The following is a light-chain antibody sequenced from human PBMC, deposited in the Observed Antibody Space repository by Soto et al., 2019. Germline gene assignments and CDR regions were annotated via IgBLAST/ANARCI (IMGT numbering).Light chain of an antibody. J-gene: IGLJ2*01. Sequence: QSVLTQPPSASGTPGQRVTISCSGSNSNIGSNTVNWYQQLPGTAPKLLIYGSTNRPSGVPDRFSGSKSGASASLAITGLQAEDEAHYYCQSYDNSLNTVLFGGGTKLTVL. CDR1: NSNIGSNT. V-gene: IGLV1-44*01. CDR2: GST. CDR3: QSYDNSLNTVL.